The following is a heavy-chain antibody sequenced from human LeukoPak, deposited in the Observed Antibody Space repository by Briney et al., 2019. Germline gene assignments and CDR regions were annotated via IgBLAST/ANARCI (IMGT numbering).Heavy chain of an antibody. J-gene: IGHJ5*02. Sequence: ASVKVSCKASGYTFTSYDINWVRQATGQGLEWMGWMNPNSGNTGYAQKFQGRVTMTRITSISTAYLELSSLRSEDTAVYYCARGPILYSGYDGGSWFGPWGQGTLVTVSS. D-gene: IGHD5-12*01. CDR1: GYTFTSYD. CDR2: MNPNSGNT. CDR3: ARGPILYSGYDGGSWFGP. V-gene: IGHV1-8*01.